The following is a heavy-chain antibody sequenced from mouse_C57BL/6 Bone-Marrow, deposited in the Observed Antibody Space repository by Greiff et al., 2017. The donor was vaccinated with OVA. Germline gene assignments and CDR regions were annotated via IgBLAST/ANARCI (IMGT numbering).Heavy chain of an antibody. J-gene: IGHJ3*01. V-gene: IGHV5-17*01. CDR2: ISSGSSTI. CDR1: GFTFSDYG. D-gene: IGHD2-4*01. Sequence: EVKLMESGGGLVKPGGSLKLSCAASGFTFSDYGMHWVRQAPGKGLEWVAYISSGSSTIYYADTVKGRFTISRENAKNTLFLQMTSLRSEDTAMYDDARRGDDYDGEFADWGQGTLVTVSA. CDR3: ARRGDDYDGEFAD.